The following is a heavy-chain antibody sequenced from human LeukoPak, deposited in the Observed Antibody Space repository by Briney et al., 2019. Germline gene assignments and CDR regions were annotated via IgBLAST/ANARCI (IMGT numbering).Heavy chain of an antibody. CDR1: GFTFSSYW. CDR2: IKQDGSEK. D-gene: IGHD3-22*01. CDR3: ARGVATMIVVVNQGAFDI. V-gene: IGHV3-7*03. Sequence: GGSLRLSCAASGFTFSSYWMSWVRQAPGKGLEWVANIKQDGSEKYYVDSVKGRFTISRDNAKNSLYLQMNSLRAEDTAVYYCARGVATMIVVVNQGAFDIWGQGTMVTVSS. J-gene: IGHJ3*02.